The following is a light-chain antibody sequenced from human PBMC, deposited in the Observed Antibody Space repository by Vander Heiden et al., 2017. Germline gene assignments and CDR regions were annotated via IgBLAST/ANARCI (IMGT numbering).Light chain of an antibody. Sequence: SYVLTPPPSVSVAPGQTARTTCGGKNSGSKSVYWDKQKPAQAPVLVVYDESGRPTGSPARVSGSKLGNTATVTTSRVEAGDEDDYYCQVGDRSSDNVVFGRGTKLTVL. CDR1: NSGSKS. V-gene: IGLV3-21*02. J-gene: IGLJ2*01. CDR2: DES. CDR3: QVGDRSSDNVV.